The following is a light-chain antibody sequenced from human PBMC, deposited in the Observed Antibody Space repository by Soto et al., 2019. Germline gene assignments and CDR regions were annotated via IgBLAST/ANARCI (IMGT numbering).Light chain of an antibody. Sequence: EIVLTQSPATLSLSPGERATLSCRASQSVRSYVAWYQQKPGQAPRILIYDASNRATGIPARFSGSGSGTDFTLTISSLEPEDFAVYYCQQRSIWPPTWTFSQGTKVEIK. V-gene: IGKV3-11*01. CDR3: QQRSIWPPTWT. J-gene: IGKJ1*01. CDR2: DAS. CDR1: QSVRSY.